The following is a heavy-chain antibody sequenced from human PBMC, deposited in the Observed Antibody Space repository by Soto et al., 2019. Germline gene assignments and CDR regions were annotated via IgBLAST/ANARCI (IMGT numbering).Heavy chain of an antibody. D-gene: IGHD3-3*01. J-gene: IGHJ3*02. CDR2: ISSSSSTI. CDR3: AKVRIDFWSGYYDAFDI. V-gene: IGHV3-48*01. Sequence: GGSLRLSCAASGFTFSSYSMYWVRQAPGKGLEWVSYISSSSSTIYYADSVKGRFTISRDNAKNSLYLQMNSLRAEDMAVYYCAKVRIDFWSGYYDAFDIWGQGTMVTVSS. CDR1: GFTFSSYS.